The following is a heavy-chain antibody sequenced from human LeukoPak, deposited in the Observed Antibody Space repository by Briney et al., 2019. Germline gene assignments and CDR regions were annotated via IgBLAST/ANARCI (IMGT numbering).Heavy chain of an antibody. J-gene: IGHJ4*02. D-gene: IGHD1-26*01. V-gene: IGHV4-4*01. CDR3: SRESGAFCPFGY. CDR1: GVSISSTNW. CDR2: ISLTGET. Sequence: PSESLSLTCAVSGVSISSTNWWSWVRHPPGQVLRWIGKISLTGETNYNPPLNGRGTMSLAKSRHQPPLKLTSVTAADTAIYCCSRESGAFCPFGYWGQGTLVIVPP.